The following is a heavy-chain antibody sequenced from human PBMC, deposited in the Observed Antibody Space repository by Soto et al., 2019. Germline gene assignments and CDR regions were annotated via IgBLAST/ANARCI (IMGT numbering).Heavy chain of an antibody. D-gene: IGHD1-7*01. CDR1: GFTFSSYD. J-gene: IGHJ4*02. Sequence: EVPLAESGGGMVQPGGSLRLSCVASGFTFSSYDMHWVRQAPGKGLEYVSSISSNGGTTYYGNSVKGRFTISRDNSKNTLYLQMGRLRAEDMAVYYCVRRVSGNYDDWGQGTLVTVSS. CDR2: ISSNGGTT. CDR3: VRRVSGNYDD. V-gene: IGHV3-64*01.